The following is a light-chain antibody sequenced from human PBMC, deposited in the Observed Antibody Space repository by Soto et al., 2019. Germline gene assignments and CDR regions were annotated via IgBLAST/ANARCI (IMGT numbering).Light chain of an antibody. CDR1: SSDVGGYNY. Sequence: QSARTQPRSVSGSPGQSVAISCTGASSDVGGYNYVSWYQQHPGKAPKLMIYDVSKRPSGVPDRFSGSKSGNTASLTISGLQTEDGADYYCCSYAGRYTYVFGTGTKVTVL. CDR3: CSYAGRYTYV. CDR2: DVS. J-gene: IGLJ1*01. V-gene: IGLV2-11*01.